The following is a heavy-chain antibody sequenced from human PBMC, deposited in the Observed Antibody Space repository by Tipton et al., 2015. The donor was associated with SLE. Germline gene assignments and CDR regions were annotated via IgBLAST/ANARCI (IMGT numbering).Heavy chain of an antibody. CDR1: GFTFDDHG. V-gene: IGHV3-20*04. D-gene: IGHD4-17*01. J-gene: IGHJ6*02. CDR2: ISWNGGRT. Sequence: SLRLSCAASGFTFDDHGLSWVRQAPGKGLEWVSGISWNGGRTGYTDSVKGRFTISRDNAKNTLYLQMNSLRAEDTAVYYCARGGDDYGDSRYYYGMDVWGQGTTVTVSS. CDR3: ARGGDDYGDSRYYYGMDV.